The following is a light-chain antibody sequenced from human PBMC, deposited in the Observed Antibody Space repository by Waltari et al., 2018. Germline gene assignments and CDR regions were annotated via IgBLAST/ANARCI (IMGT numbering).Light chain of an antibody. V-gene: IGLV2-23*02. Sequence: QSALTQPASVSGSPGQSITISCTGTISDVGYYNLVSWYQQHPGKAPKPMIYEVSQRPSGVSNRFSGSKSGNTASLTISGLQPEDETDYYCCSYAGHSTYVFGTGTKVTVL. CDR3: CSYAGHSTYV. J-gene: IGLJ1*01. CDR1: ISDVGYYNL. CDR2: EVS.